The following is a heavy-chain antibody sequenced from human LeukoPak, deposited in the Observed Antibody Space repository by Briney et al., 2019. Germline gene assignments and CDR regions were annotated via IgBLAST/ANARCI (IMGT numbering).Heavy chain of an antibody. J-gene: IGHJ4*02. CDR3: ARDRWWEPTDFSFDY. CDR2: INAGNGNT. Sequence: ASVKVSCKASGYTFTIYAMHWVRQAPGQRLEWMGWINAGNGNTKYSQKFQGRVTITRDTSASTAYMELSSLRSEDTAVYYCARDRWWEPTDFSFDYWGQGTLVTVSS. V-gene: IGHV1-3*01. D-gene: IGHD1-26*01. CDR1: GYTFTIYA.